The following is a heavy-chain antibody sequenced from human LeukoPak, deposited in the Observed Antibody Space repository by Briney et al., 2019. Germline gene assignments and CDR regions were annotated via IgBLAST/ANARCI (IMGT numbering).Heavy chain of an antibody. CDR2: ISGSGGST. D-gene: IGHD5-24*01. CDR1: GFTFSSYS. J-gene: IGHJ4*02. CDR3: AKGGGDGYNWSWDH. V-gene: IGHV3-23*01. Sequence: PGGSLRLSCAASGFTFSSYSMNWVRQAPGKGLEWVSAISGSGGSTYYADSVKGRFTISRDNSKNTLYLQMNSLRAEDTAVYYCAKGGGDGYNWSWDHWGQGTLVTVSS.